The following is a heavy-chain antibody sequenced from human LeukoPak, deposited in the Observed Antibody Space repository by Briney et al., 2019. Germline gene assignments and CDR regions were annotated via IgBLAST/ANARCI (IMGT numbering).Heavy chain of an antibody. V-gene: IGHV7-4-1*02. J-gene: IGHJ4*02. D-gene: IGHD3-22*01. CDR2: INTNTGNP. Sequence: ASVKVSCKASGYTFTSYAMNWVRQAPGQGLEWMGWINTNTGNPTYAQGFTGRFVFSLDTSVSTAYLQISSLKAEDTAVYYCARESPYYYDSSDYSGEPDYWGQGTLVTVSS. CDR3: ARESPYYYDSSDYSGEPDY. CDR1: GYTFTSYA.